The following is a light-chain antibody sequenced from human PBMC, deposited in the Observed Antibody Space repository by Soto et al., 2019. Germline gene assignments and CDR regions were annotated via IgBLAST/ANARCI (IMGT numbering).Light chain of an antibody. CDR3: QEYLQWSPGR. CDR2: DTS. Sequence: EIVVTQSPATLSGSPGERVTLSCRASQFVSSRLAWYQQRPGQVPRLLIYDTSTRAPAISARFSGSGSGTECSLTISALEAEDFAVYYCQEYLQWSPGRFGQGTAVDMK. V-gene: IGKV3-15*01. J-gene: IGKJ1*01. CDR1: QFVSSR.